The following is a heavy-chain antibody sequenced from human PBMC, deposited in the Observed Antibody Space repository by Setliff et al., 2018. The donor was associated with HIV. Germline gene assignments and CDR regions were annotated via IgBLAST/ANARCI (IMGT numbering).Heavy chain of an antibody. D-gene: IGHD6-19*01. CDR2: VYTTGRD. Sequence: SETLSLTCAVSGGSFIRSRYYWSWIRQPAGKGLEWIGHVYTTGRDSYNPSLESRVTILEALSKNQFSLNLDSVTAADTAVYFCARALAGGSGWNYFNLWGPGTLVTVSS. CDR3: ARALAGGSGWNYFNL. CDR1: GGSFIRSRYY. V-gene: IGHV4-61*09. J-gene: IGHJ4*02.